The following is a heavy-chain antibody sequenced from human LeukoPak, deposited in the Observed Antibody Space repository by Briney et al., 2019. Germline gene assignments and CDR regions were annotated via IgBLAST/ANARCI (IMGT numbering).Heavy chain of an antibody. CDR3: AKDHHIIVATIGFDY. CDR2: ISYDGSNK. D-gene: IGHD5-12*01. V-gene: IGHV3-30*18. CDR1: GFTFSSYA. Sequence: GGSLRLSCAASGFTFSSYAMSWVRQAPGKGLEWVAVISYDGSNKYYADSVKGRFTISRDNSKNTLYLQMNSLRAEDTAVYYCAKDHHIIVATIGFDYWGQGTLVAVSS. J-gene: IGHJ4*02.